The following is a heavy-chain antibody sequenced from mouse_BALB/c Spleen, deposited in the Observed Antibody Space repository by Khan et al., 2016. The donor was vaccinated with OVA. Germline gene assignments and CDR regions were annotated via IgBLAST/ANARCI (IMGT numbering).Heavy chain of an antibody. J-gene: IGHJ3*01. CDR1: GYTFTSFY. D-gene: IGHD1-1*01. V-gene: IGHV1S81*02. Sequence: QVQLMESGPELVKPGASVKLSCKASGYTFTSFYIYWVKQRPGQGLEGVGEINPSNGVTTFTEKFKSKVTLTVDNSSSTAYMQLSSLTSEDSSIYYCTRGGYCSPFAYWGQGTLVTVS. CDR2: INPSNGVT. CDR3: TRGGYCSPFAY.